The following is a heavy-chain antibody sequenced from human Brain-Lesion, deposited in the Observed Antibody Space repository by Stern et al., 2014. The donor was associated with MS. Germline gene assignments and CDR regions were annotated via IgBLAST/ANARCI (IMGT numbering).Heavy chain of an antibody. CDR3: ARDYGDLEFDL. CDR1: GGPISSHSYY. V-gene: IGHV4-61*02. CDR2: IYASGNT. Sequence: QVQLQESGPGLVKPSQTLSLTCTVSGGPISSHSYYWSWIRQPAGKGLEWIGRIYASGNTNYNPSLKSRVSISVDTSKNQLSRRLSSVTASDTAVYYCARDYGDLEFDLWGQGTLVTVSS. J-gene: IGHJ4*02. D-gene: IGHD4-17*01.